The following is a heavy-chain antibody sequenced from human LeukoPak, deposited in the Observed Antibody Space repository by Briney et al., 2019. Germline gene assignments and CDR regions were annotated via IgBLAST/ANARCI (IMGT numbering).Heavy chain of an antibody. CDR2: MSYDGSSM. D-gene: IGHD3-10*01. J-gene: IGHJ4*02. Sequence: AGGSLRLSCAASGFTFSRYAMHWVRQAPGKGLEWVALMSYDGSSMYYADSVKGRFTISRDNSKNTLYLQMNSLRAEDTAVYYCARVRVYSFDYWGQGTLVTVSS. CDR3: ARVRVYSFDY. V-gene: IGHV3-30*14. CDR1: GFTFSRYA.